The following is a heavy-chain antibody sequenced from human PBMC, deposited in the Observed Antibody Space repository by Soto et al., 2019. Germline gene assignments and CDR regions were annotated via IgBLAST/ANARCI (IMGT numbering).Heavy chain of an antibody. CDR1: GGSISSGHYP. V-gene: IGHV4-30-2*01. D-gene: IGHD2-21*01. J-gene: IGHJ4*02. CDR2: IYPGGKT. Sequence: SETLSLTCAVSGGSISSGHYPWTWIRQPPGKGLEWIGYIYPGGKTYYSSSLKSRVTIALDTSKSLVSLRLTSVTAADTAVYFCARLVGVALSPWGQGTLVTVSS. CDR3: ARLVGVALSP.